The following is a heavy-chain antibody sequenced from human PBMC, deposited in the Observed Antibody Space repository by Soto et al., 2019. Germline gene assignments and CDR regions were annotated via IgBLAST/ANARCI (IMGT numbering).Heavy chain of an antibody. Sequence: QVQLQGSGPGLVNPSETLSLTCSVSGGSVSSHYWSWVRQPAGKGLEWIGRIYISGNTKYNPSFKSRVTMSVDTSKNQVSLRLSSVTAADTAVYYCARELKPYNSGWYFTLSWGQGTLVTVSS. CDR1: GGSVSSHY. CDR3: ARELKPYNSGWYFTLS. D-gene: IGHD6-19*01. V-gene: IGHV4-4*07. J-gene: IGHJ5*02. CDR2: IYISGNT.